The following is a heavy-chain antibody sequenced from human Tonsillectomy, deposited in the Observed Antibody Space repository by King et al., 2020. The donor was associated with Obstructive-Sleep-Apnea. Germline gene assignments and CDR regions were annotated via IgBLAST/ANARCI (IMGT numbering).Heavy chain of an antibody. J-gene: IGHJ5*02. Sequence: VQLQQWGAGLLKPSETLSLTCAVFGGSFSDYYWSWIRQPPGKGLEWIGEINHSGSTNYNPSLKSRVTISVDTSKNQFSLKLNSVTAADTAVYYCARGSGAAAVKWFDPWGQGTPGHRLL. CDR1: GGSFSDYY. CDR2: INHSGST. D-gene: IGHD6-13*01. V-gene: IGHV4-34*01. CDR3: ARGSGAAAVKWFDP.